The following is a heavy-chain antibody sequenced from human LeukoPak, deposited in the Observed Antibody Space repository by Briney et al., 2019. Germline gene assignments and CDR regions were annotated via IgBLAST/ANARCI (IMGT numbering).Heavy chain of an antibody. CDR1: GGTFSSYA. CDR2: ISAYNGNT. D-gene: IGHD6-13*01. CDR3: ARDLKYSSSWYKPGGY. J-gene: IGHJ4*02. Sequence: ASVKVSCKASGGTFSSYAISWVRQAPGQGLEWMGWISAYNGNTNYAQKLQGRVTMTTDTSTSTAYMELRSLRSDDTAVYYCARDLKYSSSWYKPGGYWGQGTLVTVSS. V-gene: IGHV1-18*01.